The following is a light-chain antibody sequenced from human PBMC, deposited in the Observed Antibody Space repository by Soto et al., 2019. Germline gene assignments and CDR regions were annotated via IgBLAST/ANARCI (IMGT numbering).Light chain of an antibody. Sequence: DIVLTQSPGTLSLSPGERATLSCRASQSVSNNYLTWYQQKPGQAPRLLIYGASSRATGIPDRFSGYGSGTDFTLTISRLEPEDFAVYYCLQYGSSPRTFGQGTKVEIK. J-gene: IGKJ1*01. CDR1: QSVSNNY. CDR3: LQYGSSPRT. V-gene: IGKV3-20*01. CDR2: GAS.